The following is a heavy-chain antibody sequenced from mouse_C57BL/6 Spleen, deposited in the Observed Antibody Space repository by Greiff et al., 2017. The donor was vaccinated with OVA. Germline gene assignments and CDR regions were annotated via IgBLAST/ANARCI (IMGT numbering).Heavy chain of an antibody. D-gene: IGHD1-1*01. CDR2: IRSKSSNYAT. CDR3: VRGGDYYGSSYFDY. Sequence: EVQGVESGGGLVQPKGSLKLSCAASGSTFNTYAMHWVRQAPGKGLEWVARIRSKSSNYATYYADSVKDRFTISRDDSQSMLYLQMNNLKTEDTAMYYCVRGGDYYGSSYFDYWGQGTTLTVSS. J-gene: IGHJ2*01. CDR1: GSTFNTYA. V-gene: IGHV10-3*01.